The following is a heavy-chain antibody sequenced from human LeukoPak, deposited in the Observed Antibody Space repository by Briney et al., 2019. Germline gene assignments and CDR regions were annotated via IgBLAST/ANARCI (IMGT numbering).Heavy chain of an antibody. Sequence: SVKVSCKASGYTFTSYGISWVRQAPGQGLEWMGRIIPILGIANYAQKFQGRVTITADKSTSTAYMELSSLRSEDTAVYYCASSPPFGYCSSTSCYGGGDYWGQGTLVTVSS. CDR3: ASSPPFGYCSSTSCYGGGDY. CDR2: IIPILGIA. D-gene: IGHD2-2*03. CDR1: GYTFTSYG. V-gene: IGHV1-69*04. J-gene: IGHJ4*02.